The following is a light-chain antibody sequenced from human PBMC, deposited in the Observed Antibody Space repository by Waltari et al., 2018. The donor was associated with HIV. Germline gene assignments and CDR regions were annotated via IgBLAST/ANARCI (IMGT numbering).Light chain of an antibody. CDR2: AAS. CDR1: QGIDTS. Sequence: DIQMTQSPLFVSASVGDRVSITCRASQGIDTSLAWSQRRPGKVPNLLIYAASRMERGVPSRFSGSGSGTVFILNITDLQPEDLATYYCQQAKSFPHTFGGGTRV. J-gene: IGKJ4*02. CDR3: QQAKSFPHT. V-gene: IGKV1-12*01.